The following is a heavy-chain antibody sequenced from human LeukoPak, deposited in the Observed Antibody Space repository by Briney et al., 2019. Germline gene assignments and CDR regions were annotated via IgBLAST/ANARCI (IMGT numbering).Heavy chain of an antibody. V-gene: IGHV4-31*03. J-gene: IGHJ3*02. CDR3: ARDRGYDSKAFDI. CDR1: GGSISSGGYY. D-gene: IGHD3-22*01. CDR2: IYYSGST. Sequence: SQTLSLTCTVSGGSISSGGYYWSWIRQHPGKGLEWIRYIYYSGSTYYNPSPKSRVTISVDTSKNQFSLKLSSVTAADTAVYYCARDRGYDSKAFDIWGQGTMVTVSS.